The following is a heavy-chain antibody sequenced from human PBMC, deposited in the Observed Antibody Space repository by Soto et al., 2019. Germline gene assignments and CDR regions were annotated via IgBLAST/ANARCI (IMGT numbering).Heavy chain of an antibody. V-gene: IGHV3-30-3*01. Sequence: GGSLRLSCAASGFTFSSYAMHWVRQAPGKGLEWVAVISYDGSNKYYAGSVKGRFTISRDNSKNTLYLKMNSLRGEDTAVYYCASGSIQSDSWGQGTLVTVSS. J-gene: IGHJ4*02. CDR3: ASGSIQSDS. D-gene: IGHD2-2*01. CDR1: GFTFSSYA. CDR2: ISYDGSNK.